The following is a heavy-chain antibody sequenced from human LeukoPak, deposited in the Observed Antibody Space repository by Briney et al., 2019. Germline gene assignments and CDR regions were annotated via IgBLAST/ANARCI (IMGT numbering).Heavy chain of an antibody. J-gene: IGHJ4*02. V-gene: IGHV1-3*01. CDR1: GYTFTSYA. CDR3: ARAAYDGWFGELSYFDY. CDR2: INAGNGNT. D-gene: IGHD3-10*01. Sequence: GASVKVSCKASGYTFTSYAMHWVRQAPGQRLEWMGWINAGNGNTKYSQKFQGRVTITRDTSASTAYMELSSLRSEDTAVYYCARAAYDGWFGELSYFDYWGQGTLVTVSS.